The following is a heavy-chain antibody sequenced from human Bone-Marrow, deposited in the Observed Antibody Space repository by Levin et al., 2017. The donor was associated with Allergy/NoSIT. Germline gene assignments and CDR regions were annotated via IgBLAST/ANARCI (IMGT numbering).Heavy chain of an antibody. J-gene: IGHJ4*02. Sequence: GGSLRLSCAASGFTFSSYAMHWVRQAPGKGLEWVAVISYDGSNKYYADSVKGRFTISRDNSKNTLYLQMNSLRAEDTAVYYCARDRALDIVATIGYYFDYWGQGTLVTVSS. CDR2: ISYDGSNK. D-gene: IGHD5-12*01. V-gene: IGHV3-30-3*01. CDR1: GFTFSSYA. CDR3: ARDRALDIVATIGYYFDY.